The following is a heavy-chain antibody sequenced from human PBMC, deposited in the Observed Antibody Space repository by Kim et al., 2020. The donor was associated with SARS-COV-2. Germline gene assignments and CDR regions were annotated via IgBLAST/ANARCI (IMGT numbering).Heavy chain of an antibody. CDR2: IYYSGST. D-gene: IGHD3-10*01. CDR3: ARRVVRGVIIT. Sequence: SETLSLTCTVSGGSISSSSYYWGWIRQPPGKGLEWIGSIYYSGSTYYNPSLKSRVTISVDTSKNQFSLKLSSVTAADTAVYYCARRVVRGVIITWGQGTTVTVSS. V-gene: IGHV4-39*01. J-gene: IGHJ6*02. CDR1: GGSISSSSYY.